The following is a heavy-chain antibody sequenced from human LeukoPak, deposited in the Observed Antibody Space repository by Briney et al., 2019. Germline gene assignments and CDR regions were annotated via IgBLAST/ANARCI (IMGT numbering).Heavy chain of an antibody. Sequence: GGSLRLSCAASGFTFSSYGMHWVRQAPGKGLEWVAFIRYDGSNKYYADSVKGRFTISRDNSKNTLYLQMNSLRAEDTAVYYCAKVGVPAVTGGVFDYWGQGTLVTVSS. CDR1: GFTFSSYG. CDR2: IRYDGSNK. V-gene: IGHV3-30*02. J-gene: IGHJ4*02. CDR3: AKVGVPAVTGGVFDY. D-gene: IGHD2-2*01.